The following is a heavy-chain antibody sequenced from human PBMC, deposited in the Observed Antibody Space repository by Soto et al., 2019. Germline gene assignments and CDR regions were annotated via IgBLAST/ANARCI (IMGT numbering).Heavy chain of an antibody. CDR1: GLTISNAW. V-gene: IGHV3-15*07. CDR2: IKTNTEGGTT. J-gene: IGHJ6*02. CDR3: TTGSVEGV. Sequence: EVQLVESGGGFIYPGGSLRLSCAASGLTISNAWMNWVRQAPGKGLEWVGRIKTNTEGGTTDYAAAVKGRFTVSRDDSKNTLHLQMKSLKPGDTAGYYCTTGSVEGVWGQGTTVTVAS. D-gene: IGHD2-15*01.